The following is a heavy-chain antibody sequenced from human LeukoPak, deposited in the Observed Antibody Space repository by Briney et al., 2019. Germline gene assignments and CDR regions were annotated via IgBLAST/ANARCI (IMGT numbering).Heavy chain of an antibody. CDR3: ARDHHYSFDY. V-gene: IGHV3-64*01. D-gene: IGHD2-21*01. Sequence: QPGGSLRLSCAASGFTFSSYAMHWVRQAPGKGLEYVSAISSNGGSTYYANSVKGRFTISRDNSKNTLYLQMGSLRAEDMAVYYCARDHHYSFDYWGQGTLVTVSS. J-gene: IGHJ4*02. CDR2: ISSNGGST. CDR1: GFTFSSYA.